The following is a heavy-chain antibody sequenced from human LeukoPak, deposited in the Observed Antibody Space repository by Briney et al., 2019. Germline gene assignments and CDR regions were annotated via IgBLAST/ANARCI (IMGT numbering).Heavy chain of an antibody. CDR2: IYYSGGT. CDR3: ARSNDSSGKGDWYFDL. D-gene: IGHD3-22*01. J-gene: IGHJ2*01. V-gene: IGHV4-31*11. CDR1: GDSISSDIW. Sequence: SETLSLTCAVSGDSISSDIWWNWVRQPPGKGLEWIGYIYYSGGTYYNPSLKSRVTISVDTSKNQFSLKLSSVTAADTAVYYCARSNDSSGKGDWYFDLWGRGTLVTVSS.